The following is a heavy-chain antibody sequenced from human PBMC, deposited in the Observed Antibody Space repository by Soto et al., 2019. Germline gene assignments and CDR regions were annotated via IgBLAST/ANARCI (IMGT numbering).Heavy chain of an antibody. CDR2: IYPGDSDT. CDR1: GYTFSDYW. D-gene: IGHD1-26*01. Sequence: GESLKISCKXSGYTFSDYWIGWVRQMPGKGPEWMGIIYPGDSDTRYSPSFQGQVIISADKSISTAYLQWSSLKASDTAIYYCARRGTREWFDPWGQGTLVTVSS. V-gene: IGHV5-51*01. J-gene: IGHJ5*02. CDR3: ARRGTREWFDP.